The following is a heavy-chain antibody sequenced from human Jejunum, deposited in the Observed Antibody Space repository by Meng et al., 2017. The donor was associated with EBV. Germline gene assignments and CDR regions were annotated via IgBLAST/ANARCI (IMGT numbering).Heavy chain of an antibody. CDR2: TNLNSVVT. V-gene: IGHV1-2*04. CDR1: DKTFTDTS. CDR3: MRGGGLGYYGLGTHDY. D-gene: IGHD3-10*01. J-gene: IGHJ4*02. Sequence: QGGVVQHGAGAKNPGAPGSVSRQASDKTFTDTSFRWVRPGSGQGVGWLWWTNLNSVVTNFGKKFQGLVSMTRDTSISTVSLDLSRLRSDDTAVYYCMRGGGLGYYGLGTHDYWGQGTLVTVSS.